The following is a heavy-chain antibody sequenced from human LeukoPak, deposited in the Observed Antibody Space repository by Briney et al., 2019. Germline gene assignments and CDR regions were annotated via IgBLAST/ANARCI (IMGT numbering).Heavy chain of an antibody. V-gene: IGHV3-33*01. J-gene: IGHJ6*02. CDR1: GFTFSSYG. D-gene: IGHD3-10*01. CDR2: IWYDGSNK. CDR3: ATLDYYGSGSLYYSFYGMDV. Sequence: GGSLRLSCAASGFTFSSYGMHWVRQAPGKGLEWVAVIWYDGSNKYYADSVKGRFTISRDNSKNTLYLQMNSLRAEDTAVYYCATLDYYGSGSLYYSFYGMDVWGQGTTVTVSS.